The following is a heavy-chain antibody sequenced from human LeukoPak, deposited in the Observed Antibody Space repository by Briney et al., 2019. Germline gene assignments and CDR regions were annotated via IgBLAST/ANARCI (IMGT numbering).Heavy chain of an antibody. Sequence: QPGGSLRLSCAASGFTFSSYWMHWVRQAPGKGLVWVSRINSDGSTTNYADSVKGRFTISRDNAKNTLYMQMNSLRAEDTAMYYCTVMGYPVDYWGQGALVTVSS. CDR1: GFTFSSYW. V-gene: IGHV3-74*01. D-gene: IGHD3-16*01. CDR2: INSDGSTT. CDR3: TVMGYPVDY. J-gene: IGHJ4*02.